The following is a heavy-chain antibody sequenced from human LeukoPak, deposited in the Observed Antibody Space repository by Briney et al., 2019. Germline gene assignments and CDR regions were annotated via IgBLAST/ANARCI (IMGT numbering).Heavy chain of an antibody. J-gene: IGHJ4*02. Sequence: AGESLKISCKGSGYSFTSYWIAWVRQMPGKGLEWMEIIYPGDSDTRYSPSFQGQVTISVDKSISTAYLQWSRLKASDTAMYYCARRTTSLKGYGSGSYSYWGQGTLVTVSS. V-gene: IGHV5-51*01. CDR2: IYPGDSDT. CDR3: ARRTTSLKGYGSGSYSY. D-gene: IGHD3-10*01. CDR1: GYSFTSYW.